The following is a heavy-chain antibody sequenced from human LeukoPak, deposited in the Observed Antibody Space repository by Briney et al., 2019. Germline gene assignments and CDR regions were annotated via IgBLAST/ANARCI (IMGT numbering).Heavy chain of an antibody. Sequence: SETLSLTCAVYGGSLSGYSWSWIRQPPGKGLEWIGELNHSGSTNYNPSLKSRVTISVDTSKNQFSLKLGSVTAADSAFYYCARVPGRPAAVFDYWGQGTLATVSS. CDR2: LNHSGST. V-gene: IGHV4-34*01. D-gene: IGHD2-2*01. CDR3: ARVPGRPAAVFDY. CDR1: GGSLSGYS. J-gene: IGHJ4*02.